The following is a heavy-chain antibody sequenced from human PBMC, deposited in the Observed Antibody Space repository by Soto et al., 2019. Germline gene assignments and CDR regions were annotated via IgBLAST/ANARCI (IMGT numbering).Heavy chain of an antibody. CDR2: ISYDGSNK. Sequence: PGGSLRLSCAASGFTFSSYGMHWVRQAPGKGLEWVAVISYDGSNKYYADSVKGRFTISRDNSKNTLYLQMNSLRAEDTAVYYCAKHSSGYYLDYWGQGTLVTVSS. J-gene: IGHJ4*02. CDR1: GFTFSSYG. D-gene: IGHD3-22*01. V-gene: IGHV3-30*18. CDR3: AKHSSGYYLDY.